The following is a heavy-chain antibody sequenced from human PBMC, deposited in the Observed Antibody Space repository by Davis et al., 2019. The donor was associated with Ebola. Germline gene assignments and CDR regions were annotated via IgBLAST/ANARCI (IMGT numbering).Heavy chain of an antibody. V-gene: IGHV3-30*18. D-gene: IGHD3-22*01. Sequence: GESLKISCAASGFTFSNYGMHWVRPAPGKGLEWVAVISSEGSNKYYADSVNGRFTISRKNSQNTPYLQMNSLRAEDTAVYYCAKDRRITMIVVVTAFDYWVQGTLVNVSS. CDR1: GFTFSNYG. CDR3: AKDRRITMIVVVTAFDY. J-gene: IGHJ4*02. CDR2: ISSEGSNK.